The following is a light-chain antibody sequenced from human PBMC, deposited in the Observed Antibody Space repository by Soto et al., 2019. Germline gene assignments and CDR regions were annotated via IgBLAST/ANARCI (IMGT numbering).Light chain of an antibody. CDR1: QNVRSN. CDR3: QVYNNWPPGLT. V-gene: IGKV3-15*01. J-gene: IGKJ4*01. Sequence: EIVMTQSPATLSVSPGERATLSCRASQNVRSNLAWYQQIPGQAPRLLIYGASIRATGIPARFSGSGSGTEFTLTISSLQSEDFALYYCQVYNNWPPGLTFGGGTKVEIK. CDR2: GAS.